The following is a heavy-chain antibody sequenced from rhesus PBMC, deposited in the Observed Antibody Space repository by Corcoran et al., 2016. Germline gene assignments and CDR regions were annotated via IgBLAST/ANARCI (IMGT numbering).Heavy chain of an antibody. CDR1: GGSISGYY. CDR2: IGGNMAGT. CDR3: ARTGDYYDSGYRFDY. D-gene: IGHD3-28*01. V-gene: IGHV4-81*01. Sequence: QLQLQESGPGLVKPSETLSLTCAVSGGSISGYYWSWIRQPPGKGPEWIGKIGGNMAGTNYNPSLKRRVTISKDTSKNQFSLKLSSVTAADAAVYYCARTGDYYDSGYRFDYWGQGVLVTVSS. J-gene: IGHJ4*01.